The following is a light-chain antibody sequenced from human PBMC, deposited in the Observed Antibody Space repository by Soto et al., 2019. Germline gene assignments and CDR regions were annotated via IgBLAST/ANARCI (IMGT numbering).Light chain of an antibody. CDR2: GAS. V-gene: IGKV3-20*01. Sequence: EIVLTQSPGTLSLSPGERATLSCRASQSVSSIYLAWYQQKPGQAPRLLIYGASSRATGSPDRFSGSGSGTDFTLTISRLEPEDFAVYYCQQYGSSPNTFGQGTKLEIK. CDR1: QSVSSIY. J-gene: IGKJ2*01. CDR3: QQYGSSPNT.